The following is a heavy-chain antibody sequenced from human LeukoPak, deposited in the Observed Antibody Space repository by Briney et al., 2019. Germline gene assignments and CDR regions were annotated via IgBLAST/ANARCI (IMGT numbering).Heavy chain of an antibody. CDR3: ARGGEYYDRRAFDI. V-gene: IGHV4-30-2*01. J-gene: IGHJ3*02. CDR1: GGSISSGGYS. D-gene: IGHD3-22*01. Sequence: SETLSLTCAVSGGSISSGGYSWSWIRQPPGKGLEWIGYIYHSGSTYYNPSLKSRVTISVDRSKNQFSLKLSSVTAADTAVYYCARGGEYYDRRAFDIWGQGTMVTVSS. CDR2: IYHSGST.